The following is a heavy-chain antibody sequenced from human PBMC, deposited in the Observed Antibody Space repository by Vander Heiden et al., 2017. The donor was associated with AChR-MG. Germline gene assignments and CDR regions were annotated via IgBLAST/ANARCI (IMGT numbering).Heavy chain of an antibody. D-gene: IGHD4-17*01. CDR1: GFTFSTYT. J-gene: IGHJ4*02. CDR2: ISSSGVSR. CDR3: AKDRLERQMAKFDY. Sequence: EVQLSESGGGLVQPGGSLRLSCVGTGFTFSTYTMSWVRLAPGKGLEWVSTISSSGVSRYYADSVKGRFTISRDNSKNTLSLQMSSLRAEDTGVYYCAKDRLERQMAKFDYWGQGALVTVSS. V-gene: IGHV3-23*01.